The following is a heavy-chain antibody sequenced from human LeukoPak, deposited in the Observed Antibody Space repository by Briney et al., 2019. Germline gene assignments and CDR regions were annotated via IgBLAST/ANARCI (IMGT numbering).Heavy chain of an antibody. CDR1: GFTFSSCG. CDR2: IGDSGGST. CDR3: AREGGYSHAFDY. J-gene: IGHJ4*02. V-gene: IGHV3-23*01. Sequence: GGSLRLSCAASGFTFSSCGMSWVRQAPGKGLEWVSGIGDSGGSTYYADSVKGRFTISRDSSKNTLYLQMNSLRAEDTAVYYCAREGGYSHAFDYWGQGTLVTVSP. D-gene: IGHD3-22*01.